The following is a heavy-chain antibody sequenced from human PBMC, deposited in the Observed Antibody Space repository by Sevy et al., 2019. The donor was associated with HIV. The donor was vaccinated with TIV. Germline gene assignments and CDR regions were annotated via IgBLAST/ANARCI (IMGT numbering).Heavy chain of an antibody. CDR1: GGTFSSYA. D-gene: IGHD1-7*01. Sequence: ASVKVSCKASGGTFSSYAISWVRQAPGQGLEWMGGIIPIFGTANYAQKFQGRVTITADESTSTAYMELRSLRSEDTAVYYCARDLITGTTGGGYWGQGTLVTVSS. J-gene: IGHJ4*02. V-gene: IGHV1-69*13. CDR3: ARDLITGTTGGGY. CDR2: IIPIFGTA.